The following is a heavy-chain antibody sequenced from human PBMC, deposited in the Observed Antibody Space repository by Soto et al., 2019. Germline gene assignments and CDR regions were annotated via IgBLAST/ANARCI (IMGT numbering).Heavy chain of an antibody. Sequence: PSETLSLTYTVSGGSVSSGSYYWSWIRQPPGKGLEWIGYIYYSGSTNYNPSLKSRVTISVDTSKNQFSLKLSSVTAADTAVYYCARDERYRGFYGMDVWGQGTTVTVSS. V-gene: IGHV4-61*01. CDR2: IYYSGST. CDR3: ARDERYRGFYGMDV. CDR1: GGSVSSGSYY. J-gene: IGHJ6*02. D-gene: IGHD3-16*02.